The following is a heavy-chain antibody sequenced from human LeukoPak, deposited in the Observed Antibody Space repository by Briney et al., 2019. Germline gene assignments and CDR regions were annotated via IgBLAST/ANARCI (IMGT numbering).Heavy chain of an antibody. CDR2: IYSGGST. D-gene: IGHD3-16*01. J-gene: IGHJ4*02. CDR1: GFTVSSNY. V-gene: IGHV3-53*04. Sequence: GGSLRLSCAASGFTVSSNYMSWVRQAPGKGLEWVSVIYSGGSTYYADSVKGRFTISRHNSKNTLYLQMNSLRAEDTAVYYCAGGGGSYGGGGFDYWGQGTLVTVSS. CDR3: AGGGGSYGGGGFDY.